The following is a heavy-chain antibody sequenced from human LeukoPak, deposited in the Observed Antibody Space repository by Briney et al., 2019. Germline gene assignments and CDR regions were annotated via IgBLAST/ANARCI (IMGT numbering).Heavy chain of an antibody. CDR2: IYYSGST. D-gene: IGHD6-13*01. CDR1: GGSISSSSYY. J-gene: IGHJ4*02. V-gene: IGHV4-39*07. CDR3: ARAYSSSWYPLDY. Sequence: SETLSLTCTVSGGSISSSSYYWGWIRQPPGKGLEWIGSIYYSGSTYYNPSLKSRVTISVDTSKNQFSLKLSSVTAADTAVYYCARAYSSSWYPLDYWGQGTLVTVSS.